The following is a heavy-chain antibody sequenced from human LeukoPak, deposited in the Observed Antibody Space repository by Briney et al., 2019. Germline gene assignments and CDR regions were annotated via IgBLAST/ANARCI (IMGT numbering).Heavy chain of an antibody. D-gene: IGHD6-19*01. V-gene: IGHV3-11*01. CDR1: GFTFSDYY. Sequence: PGGSLRLSCVASGFTFSDYYMSWIRQAPGKGLEWDSHISGSGNTIYYADSVKGRFTISRDNAKNSLYLEMSSLRVEDTAVYYCARAPYSSGSYYFDSWGQGTLVTVSS. CDR3: ARAPYSSGSYYFDS. J-gene: IGHJ4*02. CDR2: ISGSGNTI.